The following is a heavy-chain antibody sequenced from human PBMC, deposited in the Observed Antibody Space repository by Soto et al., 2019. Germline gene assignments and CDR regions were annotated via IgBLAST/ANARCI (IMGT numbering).Heavy chain of an antibody. CDR2: ISSSGSTI. J-gene: IGHJ5*02. V-gene: IGHV3-48*03. CDR3: ARMGIQVWNNPYSNWFDT. Sequence: HPGVSLRLSCAASGFTFSSYEMNWVRQAPGKGLEWVSYISSSGSTIYYADSAKGRFTISRDNAKNSLYLQMNSLRAEDTAVYYCARMGIQVWNNPYSNWFDTCGKGTLVTVAS. D-gene: IGHD5-18*01. CDR1: GFTFSSYE.